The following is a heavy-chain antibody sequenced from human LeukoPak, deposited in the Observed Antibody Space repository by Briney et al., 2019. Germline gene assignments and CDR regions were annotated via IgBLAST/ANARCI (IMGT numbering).Heavy chain of an antibody. CDR2: IYYSGST. J-gene: IGHJ5*02. D-gene: IGHD3-9*01. CDR1: GGSISSYY. V-gene: IGHV4-59*01. Sequence: SETLSLTCTVSGGSISSYYWSWIRQPPGRGLEWVGYIYYSGSTNYNPSLKSRVTISVDTSKNQFSLKLSSVTAADTAVYYCARAEGLRYFDWLPYNWFGPWGQGILVTVSS. CDR3: ARAEGLRYFDWLPYNWFGP.